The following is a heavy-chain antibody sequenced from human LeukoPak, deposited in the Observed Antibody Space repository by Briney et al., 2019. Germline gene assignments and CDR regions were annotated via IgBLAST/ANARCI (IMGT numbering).Heavy chain of an antibody. CDR2: IKSKSDGGTT. J-gene: IGHJ4*02. V-gene: IGHV3-15*01. Sequence: AGGSLRLSCAASGFIFSSAWMSWVRQAPGKGLEWVGRIKSKSDGGTTDYAAPVQGRFTISRDDSQNTLYLQFKSLKTDDTAVYYCTSGRGSSWNYLHYWGQGTLVTVSS. CDR3: TSGRGSSWNYLHY. CDR1: GFIFSSAW. D-gene: IGHD6-13*01.